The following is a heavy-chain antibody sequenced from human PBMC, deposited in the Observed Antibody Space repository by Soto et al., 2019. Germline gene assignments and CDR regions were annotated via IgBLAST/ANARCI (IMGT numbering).Heavy chain of an antibody. D-gene: IGHD1-26*01. J-gene: IGHJ5*02. CDR1: GYSFTIYR. Sequence: GESLKISCNGSGYSFTIYRIGCVRQIPGKVLELMGNIDPSDSYTTYSPSFQGQVTISAEKSISTAYLQWSGLKASDKAMYYCERNSVGLGANMDHWVDHWGQGNMVTVSS. V-gene: IGHV5-10-1*01. CDR2: IDPSDSYT. CDR3: ERNSVGLGANMDHWVDH.